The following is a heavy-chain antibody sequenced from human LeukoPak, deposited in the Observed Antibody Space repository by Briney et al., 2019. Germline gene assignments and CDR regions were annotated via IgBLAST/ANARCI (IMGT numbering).Heavy chain of an antibody. Sequence: GSLRLSCAASGFTFSSYSMNWVRQAPGKGLEWVSYISSSSSTIYYADSVKGRFTISRDNAKNSLYLQMSSLRAEDTAVYYCARDFGYVGYYMDVWGKGTTVTASS. CDR2: ISSSSSTI. V-gene: IGHV3-48*01. CDR1: GFTFSSYS. D-gene: IGHD5-12*01. J-gene: IGHJ6*03. CDR3: ARDFGYVGYYMDV.